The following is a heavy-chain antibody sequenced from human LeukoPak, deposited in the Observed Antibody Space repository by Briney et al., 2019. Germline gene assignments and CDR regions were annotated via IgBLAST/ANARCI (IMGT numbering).Heavy chain of an antibody. V-gene: IGHV6-1*01. D-gene: IGHD3-22*01. CDR2: TYYRSKWFF. CDR1: GDNVSSNSAA. CDR3: ARGGYDNGGGGFDI. J-gene: IGHJ3*02. Sequence: SQTLALTCVISGDNVSSNSAAWTWIRQSPSGGLEWLGRTYYRSKWFFDYAVSMKSRLTINSDTSQSHFSLQLRSVTPEDTAVYYCARGGYDNGGGGFDIWGQGTFVTLSS.